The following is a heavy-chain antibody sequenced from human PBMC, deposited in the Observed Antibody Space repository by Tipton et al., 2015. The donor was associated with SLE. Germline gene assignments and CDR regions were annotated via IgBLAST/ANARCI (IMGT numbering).Heavy chain of an antibody. Sequence: TLSLTCAVYGGSFSGYYWSWIRQPPGKGLEWIGGIYYSGSTYYNPSLKSRVTISVDTSKNQFSLRLSSVTAADTAVYYCARKGGMSWFDPWGQGTLVTVPS. J-gene: IGHJ5*02. CDR1: GGSFSGYY. V-gene: IGHV4-34*01. CDR2: IYYSGST. CDR3: ARKGGMSWFDP.